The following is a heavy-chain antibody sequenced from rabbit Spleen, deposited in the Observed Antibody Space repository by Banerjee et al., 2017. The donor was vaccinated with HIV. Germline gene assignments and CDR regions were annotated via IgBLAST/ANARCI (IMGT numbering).Heavy chain of an antibody. CDR2: IVPIFGVT. V-gene: IGHV1S7*01. J-gene: IGHJ4*01. CDR1: GFDFSTYS. CDR3: AKSWTYDDYGDYYFRL. Sequence: KLVESGGGLVQPGGSLKLSCKASGFDFSTYSMSWVRQAPGKGLEWIGYIVPIFGVTYYANWVNGRFTISADNAQSTVDLQIDSLTAADTGTYFCAKSWTYDDYGDYYFRLWGQGTLVTVS. D-gene: IGHD2-1*01.